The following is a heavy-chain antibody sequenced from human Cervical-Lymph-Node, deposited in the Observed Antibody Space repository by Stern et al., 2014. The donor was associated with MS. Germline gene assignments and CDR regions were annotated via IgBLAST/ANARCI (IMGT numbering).Heavy chain of an antibody. CDR1: GGPISSGGYY. Sequence: QVQLQESGPGLVKPSQTLSLTCTVSGGPISSGGYYWSWIRQHPGKGLEWIGYIYYSGSTYYNPSLKSLVTISVDTSKNQFSLKLSSVTAADTAVYYCARATKEGAWFDPWGQGTLVTVSS. J-gene: IGHJ5*02. D-gene: IGHD1-26*01. CDR2: IYYSGST. CDR3: ARATKEGAWFDP. V-gene: IGHV4-31*01.